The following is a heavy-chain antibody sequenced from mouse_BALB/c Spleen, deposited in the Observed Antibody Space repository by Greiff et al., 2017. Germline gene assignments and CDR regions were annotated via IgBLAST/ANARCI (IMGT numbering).Heavy chain of an antibody. CDR2: IEPANGNT. D-gene: IGHD2-4*01. CDR3: ASPYEYDPWFAF. CDR1: GFNIKDTY. J-gene: IGHJ3*01. Sequence: VQLKESGAELVKPGASVKLSCTASGFNIKDTYMHWVKQRPEQGLEWIGRIEPANGNTKYAPKFQGKATITADTSSNTAYLQLSSLTSEDTAVYYCASPYEYDPWFAFWGQGTLVTVSA. V-gene: IGHV14-3*02.